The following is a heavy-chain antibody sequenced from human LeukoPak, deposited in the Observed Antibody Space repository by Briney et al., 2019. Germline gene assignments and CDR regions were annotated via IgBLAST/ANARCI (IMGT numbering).Heavy chain of an antibody. V-gene: IGHV4-34*01. Sequence: PSETLSLTCAVYGGSFSGYYWSWIRQPPGKGLEWIWEINHSGSTNYNPSLKSRVTISVDTSKNQFYLKLSSVTAADTAVYYCARGGVPYGDYYWFDPWGQGTLVTVSS. CDR1: GGSFSGYY. J-gene: IGHJ5*02. CDR3: ARGGVPYGDYYWFDP. D-gene: IGHD4-17*01. CDR2: INHSGST.